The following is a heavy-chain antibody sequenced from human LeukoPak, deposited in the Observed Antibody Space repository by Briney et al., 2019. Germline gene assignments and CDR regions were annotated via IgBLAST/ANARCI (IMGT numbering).Heavy chain of an antibody. CDR1: GMTFERHG. D-gene: IGHD3-3*01. CDR2: IKYDGSRT. V-gene: IGHV3-30*02. J-gene: IGHJ4*02. Sequence: GGSLRLSCVVSGMTFERHGMHWVRQPPGKGLEWLAFIKYDGSRTDYEDSVKGRFTVSRDNSKNTLYLEMNSLRAEDTAVYYCIKDTIFTVDSFDYWGQGTLVTVSS. CDR3: IKDTIFTVDSFDY.